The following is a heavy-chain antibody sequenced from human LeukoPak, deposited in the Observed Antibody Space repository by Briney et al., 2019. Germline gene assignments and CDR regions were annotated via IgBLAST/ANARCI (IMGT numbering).Heavy chain of an antibody. J-gene: IGHJ4*02. Sequence: SETLSLTCAVSGGSISSGGYSWSWIRQPPGKGLEWIGYIYYSGSTYYNPSLKSRVTISVDTSKNQFSLKLSSVTAADTAVYYCASISYDKTVRPDYWGQGTLVTVSS. CDR3: ASISYDKTVRPDY. D-gene: IGHD3-22*01. V-gene: IGHV4-30-4*07. CDR2: IYYSGST. CDR1: GGSISSGGYS.